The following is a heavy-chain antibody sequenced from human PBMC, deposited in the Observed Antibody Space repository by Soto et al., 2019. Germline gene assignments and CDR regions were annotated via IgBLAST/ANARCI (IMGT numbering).Heavy chain of an antibody. CDR2: ISYDGSNK. V-gene: IGHV3-30-3*01. CDR1: GFTFSSYA. Sequence: QVQLVESGGGVVQPGRSLRLSCAASGFTFSSYAMHWVRQAPGKGLEWVAVISYDGSNKYYADSVKGRFTISRDNSKNTMYLQMNSLRAEDTAVYYCARGEDSSSWLGPISYYDYGMDVWGQGTTVTVSS. D-gene: IGHD6-13*01. J-gene: IGHJ6*02. CDR3: ARGEDSSSWLGPISYYDYGMDV.